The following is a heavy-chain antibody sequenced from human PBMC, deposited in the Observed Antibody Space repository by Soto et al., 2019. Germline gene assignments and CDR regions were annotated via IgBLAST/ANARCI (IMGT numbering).Heavy chain of an antibody. J-gene: IGHJ4*02. CDR2: IYYSGST. D-gene: IGHD6-19*01. V-gene: IGHV4-59*01. CDR3: ARDSSGWYYYDY. Sequence: PSETLCLTCTVSGGSISSYYWSWSRQPPGKGLKWIGYIYYSGSTNYNPSLKSRVTISVDTSKNQFSLKLGSVTAADTAVYYCARDSSGWYYYDYWGQGTPVTVSS. CDR1: GGSISSYY.